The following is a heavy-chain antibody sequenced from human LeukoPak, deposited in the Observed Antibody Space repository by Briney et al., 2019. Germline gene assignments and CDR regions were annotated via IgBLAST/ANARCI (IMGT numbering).Heavy chain of an antibody. V-gene: IGHV4-59*01. CDR3: ARVRGSSSLGNEEWFDP. Sequence: SETLSLTCTVSGGSISSYYWSWIRQLPGKGLEWIGYIYYSGSTNYNPSLKSRVTISVDTSKNQFSLKLSSVTAADTAVYYCARVRGSSSLGNEEWFDPWGQGTLVTVSS. D-gene: IGHD6-13*01. CDR2: IYYSGST. J-gene: IGHJ5*02. CDR1: GGSISSYY.